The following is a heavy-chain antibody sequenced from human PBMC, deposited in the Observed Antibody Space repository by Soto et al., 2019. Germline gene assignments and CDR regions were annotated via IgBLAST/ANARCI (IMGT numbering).Heavy chain of an antibody. J-gene: IGHJ4*02. CDR3: ARALLVGATHDY. CDR2: IYHSGST. D-gene: IGHD1-26*01. V-gene: IGHV4-38-2*01. Sequence: TLSLTCAVSGYSISSSGYYWGWIRQPPGKGLEWIGSIYHSGSTYYNPSLKSRVTISVDTSKNQFSLKLSSVTAADTAVYYCARALLVGATHDYWGQGTLVTVSS. CDR1: GYSISSSGYY.